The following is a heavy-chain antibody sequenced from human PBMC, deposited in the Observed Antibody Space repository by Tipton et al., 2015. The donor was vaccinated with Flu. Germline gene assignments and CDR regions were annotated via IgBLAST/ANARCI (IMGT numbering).Heavy chain of an antibody. CDR2: ISSSGSTI. J-gene: IGHJ6*02. CDR1: GSTFSSYE. CDR3: ARDIAAGTFNYYYGMDV. V-gene: IGHV3-48*03. Sequence: GSLRLSCAASGSTFSSYEMNWVRQAPGKGLEWVSYISSSGSTIYYADSVKGRFTISRDNAKNSLYLQMNSLRAEDTAVYYCARDIAAGTFNYYYGMDVWGQGTTVTVSS. D-gene: IGHD6-13*01.